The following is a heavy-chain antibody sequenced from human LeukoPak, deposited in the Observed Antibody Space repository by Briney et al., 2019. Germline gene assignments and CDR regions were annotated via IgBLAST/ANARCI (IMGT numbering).Heavy chain of an antibody. D-gene: IGHD5-12*01. CDR2: INHSGST. V-gene: IGHV4-34*01. Sequence: PSETLSLTCAVYGGSFSGYYWSWIRQPPGKGLEWIGEINHSGSTNYNPSLKSRVTISGDTSKNQFSLKLSSVTAADTTVYYCARESSGYDFNYYYYMDVWGKGTTVTISS. J-gene: IGHJ6*03. CDR3: ARESSGYDFNYYYYMDV. CDR1: GGSFSGYY.